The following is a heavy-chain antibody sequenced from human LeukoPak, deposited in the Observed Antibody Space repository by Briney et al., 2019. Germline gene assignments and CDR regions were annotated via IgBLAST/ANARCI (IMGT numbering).Heavy chain of an antibody. Sequence: GGSLRLSCAASGFTFSSYSMNWVRQVPGKGLEWVSSISSSSSYIYYAGSVKGRFTISRDNAKNSLYLQMNSLRAEDTAVYYCARGSSSWSFDYWGQGTLVTVSS. CDR2: ISSSSSYI. V-gene: IGHV3-21*01. D-gene: IGHD6-13*01. CDR1: GFTFSSYS. CDR3: ARGSSSWSFDY. J-gene: IGHJ4*02.